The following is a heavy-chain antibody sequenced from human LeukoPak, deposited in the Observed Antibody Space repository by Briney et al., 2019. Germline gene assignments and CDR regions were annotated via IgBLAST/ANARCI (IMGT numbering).Heavy chain of an antibody. CDR2: ISSNSGTI. V-gene: IGHV3-48*04. CDR3: ARAQYCSGGSCYPRYFDY. D-gene: IGHD2-15*01. CDR1: GFTFSSYS. Sequence: GGSLRLSCAASGFTFSSYSMNWVRQAPGKGLEWVSYISSNSGTIYYADSVKGRFTISRDNAKNSLYLQMNSLRVEDTAVYYCARAQYCSGGSCYPRYFDYWGQGTLVTVSS. J-gene: IGHJ4*02.